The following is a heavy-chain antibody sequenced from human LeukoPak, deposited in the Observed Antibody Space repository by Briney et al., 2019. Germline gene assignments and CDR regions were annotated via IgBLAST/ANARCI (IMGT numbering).Heavy chain of an antibody. CDR3: AKGTEGADYAFDI. J-gene: IGHJ3*02. V-gene: IGHV3-23*01. CDR2: ISGSGGST. CDR1: GFTFSSYA. D-gene: IGHD1-26*01. Sequence: GRSLRLSCAASGFTFSSYAMSWVRQAPGKGLEWVSAISGSGGSTYYADSVKGRFTISRDNSKNTLYLQMNSLRAEDTAVYYCAKGTEGADYAFDIWGQGTMVTVSS.